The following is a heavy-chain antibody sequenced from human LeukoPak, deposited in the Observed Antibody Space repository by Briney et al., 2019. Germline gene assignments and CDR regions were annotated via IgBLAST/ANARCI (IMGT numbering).Heavy chain of an antibody. V-gene: IGHV5-51*01. D-gene: IGHD1-26*01. CDR1: EYSFATYW. CDR2: IYPSNSDT. J-gene: IGHJ4*02. Sequence: GESLKISCQGSEYSFATYWIAWLRQMPGKGLEWMGIIYPSNSDTRYSPSFQGQVTISADKSIKTAYLQWSSLKASDTAMYYCARPLQGIVGATGFDFWGQGTLVTVSS. CDR3: ARPLQGIVGATGFDF.